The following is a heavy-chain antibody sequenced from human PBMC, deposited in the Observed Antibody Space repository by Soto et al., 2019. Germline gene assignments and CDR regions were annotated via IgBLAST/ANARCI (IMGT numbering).Heavy chain of an antibody. CDR1: GGTFRSYV. Sequence: QVQLVQSGAEVKKPGSSVKVSCKASGGTFRSYVTSWVRQAPGQGLEWLGGIIPMYGTTYYAQTFQGRVTISADESTSTAFRERISLRSEDPAVYYCARIGPFDWLDDYWGKGPRVTVSS. D-gene: IGHD3-9*01. CDR3: ARIGPFDWLDDY. CDR2: IIPMYGTT. J-gene: IGHJ4*02. V-gene: IGHV1-69*12.